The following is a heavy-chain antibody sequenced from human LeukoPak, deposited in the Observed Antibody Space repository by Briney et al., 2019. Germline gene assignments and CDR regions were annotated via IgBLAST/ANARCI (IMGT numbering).Heavy chain of an antibody. D-gene: IGHD2-21*02. CDR3: ARGPISGAYCGGDCCSWYFDY. Sequence: GASVKVSCKASGGTFSSYAISWVRQAPGQGLEWMGGIIPIFGTANYAQKFQGRVTITTDESTSTAYMELSSLRSEDTAVYYCARGPISGAYCGGDCCSWYFDYWGQGTLVTVSS. J-gene: IGHJ4*02. CDR2: IIPIFGTA. V-gene: IGHV1-69*05. CDR1: GGTFSSYA.